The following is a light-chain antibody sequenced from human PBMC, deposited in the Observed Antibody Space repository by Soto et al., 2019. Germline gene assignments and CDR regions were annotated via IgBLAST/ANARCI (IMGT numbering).Light chain of an antibody. CDR1: SSDVGGYNY. CDR3: SSYTSSNTYV. V-gene: IGLV2-14*03. CDR2: DVS. J-gene: IGLJ1*01. Sequence: QSALAQPASVSGSPGQSITISCTGTSSDVGGYNYVSWYQHHPGKVPQLMIYDVSNRPSGVSNRFSGSKSGNTASLTISGLQAEDEADYYCSSYTSSNTYVFGTGTKDTDL.